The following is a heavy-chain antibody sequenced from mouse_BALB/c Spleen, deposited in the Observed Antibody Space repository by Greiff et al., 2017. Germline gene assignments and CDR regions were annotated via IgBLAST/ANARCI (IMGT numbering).Heavy chain of an antibody. J-gene: IGHJ2*01. CDR2: INPGSGGT. V-gene: IGHV1-54*01. D-gene: IGHD1-1*01. CDR1: GYAFTNYL. Sequence: QVQLKESGAELVRPGTSVKVSCKASGYAFTNYLIEWVKQRPGQGLEWIGVINPGSGGTNYNEKFKGKATLTADKSSSTAYMQLSSLTSDDSAVYFCARRTHYGSSLDYWGQGTTLTVSS. CDR3: ARRTHYGSSLDY.